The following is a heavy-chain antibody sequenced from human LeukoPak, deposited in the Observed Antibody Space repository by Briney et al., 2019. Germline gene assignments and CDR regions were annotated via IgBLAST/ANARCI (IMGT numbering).Heavy chain of an antibody. J-gene: IGHJ4*02. CDR1: GGSISSYY. CDR3: ASVDTAMVTVFDY. Sequence: PSETLSLTCTVSGGSISSYYWSWIRQPPGKGLEWIGYIYYSGSTNYNPSLKSRVTISVDTSKNQFSLKLSSVTAADMAVYYCASVDTAMVTVFDYWGQGTLVTVSS. V-gene: IGHV4-59*01. CDR2: IYYSGST. D-gene: IGHD5-18*01.